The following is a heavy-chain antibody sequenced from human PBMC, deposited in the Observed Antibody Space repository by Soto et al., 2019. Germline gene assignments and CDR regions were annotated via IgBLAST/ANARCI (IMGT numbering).Heavy chain of an antibody. D-gene: IGHD6-13*01. V-gene: IGHV1-8*01. CDR1: GYTFTSYD. CDR3: ARGGSALQLVPLSYGMDV. J-gene: IGHJ6*02. CDR2: MNPNNGNT. Sequence: QVQLVQSGAEVKKPGASVKVSCKASGYTFTSYDIHWVRQATGQGLEWMGWMNPNNGNTGYAQKFQGRVTMTRNTSISTAYMGLTSLRSEDTAVYYCARGGSALQLVPLSYGMDVGGQGTTVTVSS.